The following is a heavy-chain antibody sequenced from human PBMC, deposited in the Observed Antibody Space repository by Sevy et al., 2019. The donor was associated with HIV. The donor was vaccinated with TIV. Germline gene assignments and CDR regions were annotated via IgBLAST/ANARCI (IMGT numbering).Heavy chain of an antibody. V-gene: IGHV4-59*01. D-gene: IGHD4-17*01. J-gene: IGHJ4*02. Sequence: SETLSLTCTVSGGSISSYYWSWIRQPPGKGLEWIGYIYYSGSTNYNPTLKSRVTISVDTSKNQFSLKLSSVTAADTAVYYCARGYGAKFDYWGQGTLVTVSS. CDR2: IYYSGST. CDR1: GGSISSYY. CDR3: ARGYGAKFDY.